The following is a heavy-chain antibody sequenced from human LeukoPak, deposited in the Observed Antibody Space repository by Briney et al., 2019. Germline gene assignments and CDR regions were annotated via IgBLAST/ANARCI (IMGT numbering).Heavy chain of an antibody. J-gene: IGHJ1*01. CDR3: ATMDRFSIQD. V-gene: IGHV3-23*01. Sequence: GGSLRLSCVASGFTFSNYAMCWVRQAPGKGLEWVSLFSRSGDNTYYADSVKGRFTISRDNSKDTLFLQMNSLRAEDTAIYYCATMDRFSIQDWGQGTLVTVSP. D-gene: IGHD3/OR15-3a*01. CDR2: FSRSGDNT. CDR1: GFTFSNYA.